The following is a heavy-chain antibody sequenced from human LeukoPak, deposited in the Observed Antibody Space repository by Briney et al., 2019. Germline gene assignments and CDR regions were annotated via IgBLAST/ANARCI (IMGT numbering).Heavy chain of an antibody. D-gene: IGHD3-10*01. Sequence: ASETLSLTCTVSGGSISSSSYYWGWIRQPPGKGLEWIGSIYYSGSTYYNPSLKSRVTISVDTSKNQFSLKLSSVTAADTAVYYCARVEYGSGHYYYYMDVWGKGTTVTVSS. CDR3: ARVEYGSGHYYYYMDV. CDR2: IYYSGST. V-gene: IGHV4-39*07. CDR1: GGSISSSSYY. J-gene: IGHJ6*03.